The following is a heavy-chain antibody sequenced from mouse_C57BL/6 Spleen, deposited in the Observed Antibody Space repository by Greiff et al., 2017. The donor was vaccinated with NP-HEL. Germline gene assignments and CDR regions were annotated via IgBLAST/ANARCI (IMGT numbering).Heavy chain of an antibody. V-gene: IGHV5-4*01. CDR3: ARDRKVTTGFAY. Sequence: EVKLVESGGGLVKPGGSLKLSCAASGFTFSSYAMSWVRQTPEKRLEWVATISDGGSYTYYPDNVKGRFTISRDNAKNNLYLQMSHLKSEDTAMYYCARDRKVTTGFAYWGQGTLVTVSA. D-gene: IGHD2-2*01. CDR2: ISDGGSYT. CDR1: GFTFSSYA. J-gene: IGHJ3*01.